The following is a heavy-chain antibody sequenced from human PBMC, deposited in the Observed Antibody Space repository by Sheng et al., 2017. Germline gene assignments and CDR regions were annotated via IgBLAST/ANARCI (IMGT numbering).Heavy chain of an antibody. J-gene: IGHJ1*01. V-gene: IGHV3-66*02. Sequence: EVQLVESGGGLVQPGGSLRLSCAASGFTVSSNYMSWVRQAPGKGLEWVSVIYSGGSTYYADSVKGRFTISRDNSKNTLYLQMNSLRAEDTAVYYCARDVLYSSGFGFQHWGQGTLVTVSS. D-gene: IGHD6-19*01. CDR1: GFTVSSNY. CDR3: ARDVLYSSGFGFQH. CDR2: IYSGGST.